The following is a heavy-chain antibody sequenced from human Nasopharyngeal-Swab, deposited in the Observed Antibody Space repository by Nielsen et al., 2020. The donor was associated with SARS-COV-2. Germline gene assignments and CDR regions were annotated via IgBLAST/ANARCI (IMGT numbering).Heavy chain of an antibody. CDR3: ARGSDYRAFDI. V-gene: IGHV4-59*01. D-gene: IGHD1-26*01. CDR2: IYYSGST. J-gene: IGHJ3*02. Sequence: WIRQPPGKGLEWIGYIYYSGSTSYNPSLKSRVTISVDTSKNQFSLKVRSVTAADTAVYYCARGSDYRAFDIWGRGTMVTVSS.